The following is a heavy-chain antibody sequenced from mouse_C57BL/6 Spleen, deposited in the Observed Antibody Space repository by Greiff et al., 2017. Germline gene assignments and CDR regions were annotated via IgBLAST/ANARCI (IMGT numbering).Heavy chain of an antibody. D-gene: IGHD2-1*01. Sequence: EVQGVESGGDLVKPGGSLKLSCAASGFTFSSYGMSWVRQTPDKRLEWVATISSGGSYTYYPDSVKGRFTISRDNAKNTLYLQMSSLKSEDTAMYYCASYGNYEFFYAMDYWGQGTSVTVSA. CDR1: GFTFSSYG. V-gene: IGHV5-6*01. CDR2: ISSGGSYT. CDR3: ASYGNYEFFYAMDY. J-gene: IGHJ4*01.